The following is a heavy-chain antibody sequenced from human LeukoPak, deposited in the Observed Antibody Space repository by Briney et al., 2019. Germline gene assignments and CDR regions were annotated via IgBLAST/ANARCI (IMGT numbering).Heavy chain of an antibody. V-gene: IGHV4-34*01. CDR2: INHSGST. Sequence: SETLSLTCAVYGGSFSGYYWSWIRQPPGKGLEWIGEINHSGSTNYNPSLKSRVTISVDTSKNQFSLKLSSVTAADTAVYYCARVRRCSNPKKEAFDIWGQGTMVTVSS. J-gene: IGHJ3*02. CDR1: GGSFSGYY. D-gene: IGHD4-11*01. CDR3: ARVRRCSNPKKEAFDI.